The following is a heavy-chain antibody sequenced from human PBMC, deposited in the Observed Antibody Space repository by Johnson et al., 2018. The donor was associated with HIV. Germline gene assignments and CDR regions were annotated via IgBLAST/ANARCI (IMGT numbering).Heavy chain of an antibody. J-gene: IGHJ3*02. V-gene: IGHV3-33*06. Sequence: QVQLVESGGGVVQPGISLRLSCAASGFTFSSYGMHWVRQAPGKGLEWVAVIWYDGSNKYYADSVKGRFTISRDNSKNTLYLQMNSLRAEDTAVYYCAKVINPSRVDTAMVTVLDAFDIWGQGTMVTVSS. CDR1: GFTFSSYG. CDR3: AKVINPSRVDTAMVTVLDAFDI. CDR2: IWYDGSNK. D-gene: IGHD5-18*01.